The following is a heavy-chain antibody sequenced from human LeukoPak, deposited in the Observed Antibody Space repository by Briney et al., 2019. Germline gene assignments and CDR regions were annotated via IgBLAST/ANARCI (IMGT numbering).Heavy chain of an antibody. CDR2: INHSGST. J-gene: IGHJ4*02. D-gene: IGHD3-16*02. CDR3: AKTVGTHYVWGSYRYPRHFDY. V-gene: IGHV4-34*01. CDR1: GGSFSGYY. Sequence: SETLSLTCAVYGGSFSGYYWSWIRQPPGKGPEWIGEINHSGSTNYNPSLKSRVTISVDTSKNQFSLKLSSVTAADTAVYYCAKTVGTHYVWGSYRYPRHFDYWGQGTLVTVSS.